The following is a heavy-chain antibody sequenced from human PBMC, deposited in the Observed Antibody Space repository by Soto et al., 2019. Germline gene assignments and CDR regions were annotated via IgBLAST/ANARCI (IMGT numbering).Heavy chain of an antibody. D-gene: IGHD3-3*01. Sequence: GGSLILSCASSGFKFSDYGMYWVRQAPGKGLEWVSAISGSGGSTYYADSVKGRFTISRDNSKNTLYLQMNSLRAEDTAVYYCARVGELEVLRFLEWSEPDYYYYGMDVWGQGTTVTVSS. CDR3: ARVGELEVLRFLEWSEPDYYYYGMDV. CDR1: GFKFSDYG. CDR2: ISGSGGST. V-gene: IGHV3-23*01. J-gene: IGHJ6*02.